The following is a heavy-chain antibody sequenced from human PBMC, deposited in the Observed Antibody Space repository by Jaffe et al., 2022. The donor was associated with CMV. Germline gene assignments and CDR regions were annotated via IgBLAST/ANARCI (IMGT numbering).Heavy chain of an antibody. CDR1: GFTFSSYG. J-gene: IGHJ4*02. Sequence: QVQLVESGGGVVQPGRSLRLSCAASGFTFSSYGMHWVRQAPGKGLEWVAVIWYDGSNKYYADSVKGRFTISRDNSKNTLYLQMNSLRAEDTAVYYCARGYGDYGEYFDYWGQGTLVTVSS. CDR3: ARGYGDYGEYFDY. V-gene: IGHV3-33*01. D-gene: IGHD4-17*01. CDR2: IWYDGSNK.